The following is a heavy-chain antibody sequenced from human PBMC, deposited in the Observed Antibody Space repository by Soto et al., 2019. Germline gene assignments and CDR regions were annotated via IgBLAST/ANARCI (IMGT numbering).Heavy chain of an antibody. D-gene: IGHD5-18*01. Sequence: PXETLSLTFTVSGGSISSYYWSWIRQPSGKGLEWIGRIYTSGSTNYNPSLKSRVTMSVDTSKNQFSLKLSSVTAADTAVYYCARDTARAFDIWGQGTMVTVSS. CDR2: IYTSGST. V-gene: IGHV4-4*07. CDR3: ARDTARAFDI. J-gene: IGHJ3*02. CDR1: GGSISSYY.